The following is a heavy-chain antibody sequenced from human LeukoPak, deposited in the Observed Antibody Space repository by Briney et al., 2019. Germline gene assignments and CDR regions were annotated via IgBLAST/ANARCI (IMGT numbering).Heavy chain of an antibody. CDR2: ISADGIDK. J-gene: IGHJ4*02. Sequence: PGGSLRLSCAASGFPFSNYGMHWVRQAPGKGLEWVAVISADGIDKYYADSVKGRFTISRDNSKNTLYLQMSSLRVEDTAVYYCAKDKGREGDYWGQGNLVTVSS. V-gene: IGHV3-30*18. CDR3: AKDKGREGDY. CDR1: GFPFSNYG.